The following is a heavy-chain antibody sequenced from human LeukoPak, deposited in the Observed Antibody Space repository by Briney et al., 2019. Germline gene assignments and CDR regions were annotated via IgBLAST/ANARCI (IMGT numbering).Heavy chain of an antibody. Sequence: PGRSLRLPCAAPGFSFSNYDIHWVRQAPGKGLEWVAVISYDGSNQYYVDSVKGRFTISRDNSNNTLYLEMNSLRSEYTAVYYCARGVSYTRSWYVYKWFDPWGQGTLVTVYS. V-gene: IGHV3-33*01. CDR1: GFSFSNYD. CDR2: ISYDGSNQ. J-gene: IGHJ5*02. D-gene: IGHD6-13*01. CDR3: ARGVSYTRSWYVYKWFDP.